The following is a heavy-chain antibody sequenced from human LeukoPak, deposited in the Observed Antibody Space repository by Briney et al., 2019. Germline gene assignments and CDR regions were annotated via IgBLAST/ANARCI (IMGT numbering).Heavy chain of an antibody. CDR1: GGSFSGYY. Sequence: PSETLSLTCAVYGGSFSGYYWSWIRQPTGKGLEWIGEINHSGSTNYNPSLKSRVTISVDTSKNQFSLKLSSVTAADTAVYYCARGPYSSSWYYFDYWGQGTLVTVSS. CDR3: ARGPYSSSWYYFDY. D-gene: IGHD6-13*01. J-gene: IGHJ4*02. CDR2: INHSGST. V-gene: IGHV4-34*01.